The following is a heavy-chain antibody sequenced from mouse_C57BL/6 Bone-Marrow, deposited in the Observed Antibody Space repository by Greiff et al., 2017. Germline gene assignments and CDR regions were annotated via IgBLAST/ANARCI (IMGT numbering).Heavy chain of an antibody. CDR3: ARWGTGTYAMDY. CDR2: IYPGGGYT. D-gene: IGHD4-1*01. CDR1: GYTFTNYW. J-gene: IGHJ4*01. Sequence: QVQLQQSGAELVRPGTSVKMSCKASGYTFTNYWIGWAKQRPGHGLEWIGDIYPGGGYTNYTEKFKGKATLAADKSSSTAYMQFSSLTAEDSAIYYCARWGTGTYAMDYWGQGTSVTVSS. V-gene: IGHV1-63*01.